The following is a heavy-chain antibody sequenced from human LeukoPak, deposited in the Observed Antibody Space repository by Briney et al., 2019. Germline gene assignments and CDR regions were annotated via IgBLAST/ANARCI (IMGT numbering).Heavy chain of an antibody. CDR3: ARGKSLISLVGGVIY. Sequence: ASVKVSCKASRYTFTDYYMHWVRQAPGQGLEWMGWINPNSGGTNYAKTFQGRVTMTRDTCISTAYMELSRLRSDDTAVYYCARGKSLISLVGGVIYWGQGTLVTVSS. J-gene: IGHJ4*02. CDR1: RYTFTDYY. CDR2: INPNSGGT. D-gene: IGHD3-10*01. V-gene: IGHV1-2*02.